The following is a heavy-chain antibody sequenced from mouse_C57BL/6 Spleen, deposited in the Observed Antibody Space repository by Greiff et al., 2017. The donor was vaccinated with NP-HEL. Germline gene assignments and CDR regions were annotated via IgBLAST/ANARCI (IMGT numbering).Heavy chain of an antibody. D-gene: IGHD2-4*01. CDR2: INPNNGGT. V-gene: IGHV1-26*01. Sequence: EVQLQQSGPELVKPGASVKISCKASGYTFTDYYMNWVKQSHGKSLEWIGDINPNNGGTSYNQKFKGKATLTVDKSSSTAYMELRSLTSEDSAVYYCAYDYFFAYWGQGTLVTVSA. J-gene: IGHJ3*01. CDR3: AYDYFFAY. CDR1: GYTFTDYY.